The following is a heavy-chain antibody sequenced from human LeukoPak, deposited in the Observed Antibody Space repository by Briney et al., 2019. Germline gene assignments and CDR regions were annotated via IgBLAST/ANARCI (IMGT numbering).Heavy chain of an antibody. D-gene: IGHD3-10*01. V-gene: IGHV4-30-2*01. CDR3: ARHGPGVTMVRGVITYFDY. CDR1: GGSISSGGYY. CDR2: IYHSGST. J-gene: IGHJ4*02. Sequence: SETLSLTCTVSGGSISSGGYYWSWTRQPPGKGLEWIGYIYHSGSTYYNPSLKSRVTISVDTSKNQFSLKLSSVTAADTAVYYCARHGPGVTMVRGVITYFDYWGQGTLVTVSS.